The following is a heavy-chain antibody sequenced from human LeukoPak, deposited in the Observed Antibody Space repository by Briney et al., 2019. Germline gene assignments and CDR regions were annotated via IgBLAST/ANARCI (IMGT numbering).Heavy chain of an antibody. D-gene: IGHD3-3*01. CDR1: GGSFSGYY. CDR3: ARGRGTIFGVVNPPPPSDP. Sequence: PSETLSLTCAVYGGSFSGYYWSWIRQPPGKGLEWIGEINHSGSTNYNPSLKSRVTISVDTSKNQFSLKLSSVTAADTAVYYCARGRGTIFGVVNPPPPSDPWGQGTLVTVSS. J-gene: IGHJ5*02. CDR2: INHSGST. V-gene: IGHV4-34*01.